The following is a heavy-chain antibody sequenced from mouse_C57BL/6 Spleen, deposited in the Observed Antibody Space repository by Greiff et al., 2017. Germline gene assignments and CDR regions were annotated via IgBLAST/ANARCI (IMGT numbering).Heavy chain of an antibody. Sequence: QVQLQQPGAELVMPGASVKLSCKASGYTFTSYWMHWVKQRPGQGLEWIGAIDPSDSYTNYNQKFKGKSTLTVDKSASTAYMQLSSLTSEDSAVYYCARCYYDGAWFAYWGQGTLVTVSA. J-gene: IGHJ3*01. D-gene: IGHD1-1*01. V-gene: IGHV1-69*01. CDR2: IDPSDSYT. CDR1: GYTFTSYW. CDR3: ARCYYDGAWFAY.